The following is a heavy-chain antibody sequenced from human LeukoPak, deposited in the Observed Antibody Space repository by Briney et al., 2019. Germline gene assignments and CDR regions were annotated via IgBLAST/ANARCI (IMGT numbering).Heavy chain of an antibody. V-gene: IGHV4-34*01. J-gene: IGHJ4*02. Sequence: PSETLSLTCAVYVESFSLLYWSWTRRPPGKGLEGIGEINHSGTTNYSPSLKSRVILSTDTSKNQFSVRLMSVTASDTAVYYCARGPSHGGKYRGFFDYWGQGTLVAVSS. CDR1: VESFSLLY. D-gene: IGHD4-23*01. CDR3: ARGPSHGGKYRGFFDY. CDR2: INHSGTT.